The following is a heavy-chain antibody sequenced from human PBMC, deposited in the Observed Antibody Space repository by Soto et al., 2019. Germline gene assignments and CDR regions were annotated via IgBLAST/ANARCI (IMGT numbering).Heavy chain of an antibody. D-gene: IGHD3-3*01. CDR1: GYTFTSYY. V-gene: IGHV1-46*01. CDR2: INPSGGST. J-gene: IGHJ6*03. CDR3: ARGLEWLPIIYYYYYYMDV. Sequence: QVQLVQSGAEVKKPGASVKVSCKASGYTFTSYYMHWVRQAPGQGLEWMGIINPSGGSTSYAQKFQGRVTMIRDTSTGTVYMELSSLRSEDTAVYYCARGLEWLPIIYYYYYYMDVWGKGTTVTVSS.